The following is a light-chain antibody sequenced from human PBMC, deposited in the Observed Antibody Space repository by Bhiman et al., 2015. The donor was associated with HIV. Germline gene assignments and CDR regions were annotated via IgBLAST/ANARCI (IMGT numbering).Light chain of an antibody. CDR2: DVD. CDR3: SSYTSSTTPYV. CDR1: SGDVGNYNF. V-gene: IGLV2-8*01. J-gene: IGLJ1*01. Sequence: QSALTQPPSASGSPGQSVTISCTGTSGDVGNYNFVSWYQQHPGKVPKLLIYDVDKRPSGVPHRFSGSKSANTASLTISGLQAEDEADYYCSSYTSSTTPYVFGTGTKVTVL.